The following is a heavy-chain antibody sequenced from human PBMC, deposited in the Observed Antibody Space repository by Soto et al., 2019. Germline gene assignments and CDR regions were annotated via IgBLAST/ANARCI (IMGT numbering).Heavy chain of an antibody. CDR3: AKAASGSYYF. CDR1: GGSIGSYY. D-gene: IGHD1-26*01. V-gene: IGHV4-59*01. J-gene: IGHJ4*02. Sequence: SETLPLTCTVSGGSIGSYYWSWIRQPPGKGLEWIGYIYYSGSTNYNPSLKSRVTISVDTSKNQFSLKLSSVTAADTAVYYCAKAASGSYYFWGQGTLVTVSS. CDR2: IYYSGST.